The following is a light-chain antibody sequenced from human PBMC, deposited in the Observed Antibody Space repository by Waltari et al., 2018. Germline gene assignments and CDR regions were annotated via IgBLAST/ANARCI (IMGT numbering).Light chain of an antibody. V-gene: IGKV4-1*01. CDR2: WAS. CDR3: QQYYSIPLT. CDR1: QSVLYSSNNKNY. Sequence: DIVMTQSPDSLAVSLGERATIHCQSSQSVLYSSNNKNYLAWYQQKPGQPPKLLIYWASTRESGVPDRFSGSGSGTHFTLTITSLQAEDVAVYYCQQYYSIPLTFGGGTRMEIK. J-gene: IGKJ4*01.